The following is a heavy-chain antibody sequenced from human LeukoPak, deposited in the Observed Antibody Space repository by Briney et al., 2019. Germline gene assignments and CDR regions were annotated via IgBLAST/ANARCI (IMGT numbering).Heavy chain of an antibody. J-gene: IGHJ4*02. CDR1: GFTFSSYA. CDR3: AKGVYYYDSSGYYYTYYFDY. Sequence: PGGSLRLSCAASGFTFSSYAMSWVRQAPGKGLEWVSAISGSGGSTYYADSVKGRFTISRDSSKNTLYLQMNSLRAEDTAVYYCAKGVYYYDSSGYYYTYYFDYWGQGTLVTVSS. V-gene: IGHV3-23*01. CDR2: ISGSGGST. D-gene: IGHD3-22*01.